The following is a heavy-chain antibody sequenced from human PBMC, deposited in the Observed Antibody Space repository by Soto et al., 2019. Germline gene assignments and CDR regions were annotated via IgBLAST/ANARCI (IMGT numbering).Heavy chain of an antibody. CDR1: GYSFSNFG. Sequence: QVQLVQSGGEVKKPGASVKVSCQTSGYSFSNFGVSWVRQAPGQGLEWLGWVSGHDGSTNYAPNLQDRLTMTTDSATRTAYMELRGLTSDDTAIYYCARDYGDDRLHLWGQGTLVTVSS. D-gene: IGHD4-17*01. J-gene: IGHJ4*02. V-gene: IGHV1-18*01. CDR3: ARDYGDDRLHL. CDR2: VSGHDGST.